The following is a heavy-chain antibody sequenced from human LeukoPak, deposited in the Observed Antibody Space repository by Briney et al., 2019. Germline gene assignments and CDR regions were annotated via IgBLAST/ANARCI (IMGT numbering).Heavy chain of an antibody. D-gene: IGHD5-18*01. Sequence: GGSLRLSCAASGFTFSNYGMSWVRQAPGKGLERVSTFTGGTGRTYYTDSVKGRFTISRDNSKNTLSPQLNSMRAEDTAVYFCAKGGSGSYFDYWGQGTLVTVSS. CDR3: AKGGSGSYFDY. V-gene: IGHV3-23*01. CDR1: GFTFSNYG. J-gene: IGHJ4*02. CDR2: FTGGTGRT.